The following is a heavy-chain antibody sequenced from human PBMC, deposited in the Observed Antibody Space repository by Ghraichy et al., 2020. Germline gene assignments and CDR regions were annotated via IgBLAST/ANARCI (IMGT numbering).Heavy chain of an antibody. D-gene: IGHD1-26*01. CDR2: ISGSGGST. V-gene: IGHV3-23*01. CDR3: AKSSSGSYYYFDY. CDR1: GFTFSSYA. Sequence: LSLTCAASGFTFSSYAMSWVRQAPGKGLEWVSAISGSGGSTYYADSVKGRFTISRDNSKNTLYLQMNSLRAEDTAVYYCAKSSSGSYYYFDYWGQGTLVTVSS. J-gene: IGHJ4*02.